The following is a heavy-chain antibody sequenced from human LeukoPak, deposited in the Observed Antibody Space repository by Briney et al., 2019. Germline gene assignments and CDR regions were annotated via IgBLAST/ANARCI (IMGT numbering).Heavy chain of an antibody. V-gene: IGHV1-69*13. Sequence: GASVKVSCKASGYTFTSYGISWVRQAPGQGLEWMGGIIPIFGTANYAQKFQGRVTITADESTSTAYMELSSLRSEDTAVYYCARMILLLGDVLTVPPRGFDYWGQGTLVTVSS. CDR1: GYTFTSYG. D-gene: IGHD3-9*01. J-gene: IGHJ4*02. CDR3: ARMILLLGDVLTVPPRGFDY. CDR2: IIPIFGTA.